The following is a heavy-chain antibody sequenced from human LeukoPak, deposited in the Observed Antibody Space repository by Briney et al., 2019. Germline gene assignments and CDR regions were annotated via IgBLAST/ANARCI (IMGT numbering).Heavy chain of an antibody. Sequence: GGSLRLSCAASGFTFSNAWVSWVRQAPGKGLEWVGRIRSKTDGGTTDYAAPVKGRFTISRDDSKNTLYLQMNSLKTEDTAVYYCTTSSSWSEGIDYWGQGTLVTVSS. CDR3: TTSSSWSEGIDY. V-gene: IGHV3-15*01. D-gene: IGHD6-13*01. J-gene: IGHJ4*02. CDR1: GFTFSNAW. CDR2: IRSKTDGGTT.